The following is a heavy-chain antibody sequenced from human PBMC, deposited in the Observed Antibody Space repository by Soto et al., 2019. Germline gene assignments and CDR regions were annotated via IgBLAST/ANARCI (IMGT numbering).Heavy chain of an antibody. Sequence: ASVKVSCKASGGTFSSYAISWVRQAPGQGLEWMGGIIPIFGTANYAQKFQGRVTITADESTSTAYMELSSLRSEDTAVYYCARGEGIAVAGTRPYYFDYWGQGTLVTVSS. CDR2: IIPIFGTA. CDR3: ARGEGIAVAGTRPYYFDY. J-gene: IGHJ4*02. D-gene: IGHD6-19*01. V-gene: IGHV1-69*13. CDR1: GGTFSSYA.